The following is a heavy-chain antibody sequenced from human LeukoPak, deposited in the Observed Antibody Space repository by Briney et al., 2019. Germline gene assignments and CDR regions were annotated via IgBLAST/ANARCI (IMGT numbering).Heavy chain of an antibody. D-gene: IGHD1-14*01. CDR3: ATVLTTTVPSNNWFDP. J-gene: IGHJ5*02. Sequence: PSETLSLTCTVSGGSISSGGYYWSWIRQHPGKGLEWIVYIYYSGSTYYNPSLKSRVTISVDTSKNQFSLKLSSVTAADTAVYYCATVLTTTVPSNNWFDPWGQGTLVTVSS. CDR1: GGSISSGGYY. V-gene: IGHV4-31*03. CDR2: IYYSGST.